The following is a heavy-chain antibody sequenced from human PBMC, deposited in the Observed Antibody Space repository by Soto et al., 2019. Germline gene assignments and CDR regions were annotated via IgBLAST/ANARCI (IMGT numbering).Heavy chain of an antibody. J-gene: IGHJ5*02. Sequence: ASVKVSCKASGYTFTVYYIHWVRQAPGQGLEWMGWINPNNGNTNYAQNFQGRVTMTRDTSISTAYMELSSLRYDDTAVYYCVRGGFLSHDHVIIAPATLGFDPWGQGTLVTVS. V-gene: IGHV1-2*02. CDR2: INPNNGNT. D-gene: IGHD6-25*01. CDR1: GYTFTVYY. CDR3: VRGGFLSHDHVIIAPATLGFDP.